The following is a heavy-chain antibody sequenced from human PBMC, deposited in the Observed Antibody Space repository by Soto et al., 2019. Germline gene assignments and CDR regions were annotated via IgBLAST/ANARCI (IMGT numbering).Heavy chain of an antibody. CDR3: ATMHDYGDYAPFDN. CDR2: IYYSGGT. D-gene: IGHD4-17*01. CDR1: GGSIRSGGYY. J-gene: IGHJ4*02. Sequence: QVKLQESGPGLVKPSQTLSLSCTVSGGSIRSGGYYWRWIRQHPGKGLEWIGYIYYSGGTDYNPSLKSRVTMSLDTSKNQFSLRLTALTAADTAVYFCATMHDYGDYAPFDNWGQGTLVTVAT. V-gene: IGHV4-31*03.